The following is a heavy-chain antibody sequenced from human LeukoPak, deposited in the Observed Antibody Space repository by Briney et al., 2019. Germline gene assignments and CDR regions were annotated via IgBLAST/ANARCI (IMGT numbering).Heavy chain of an antibody. CDR1: GFNFSSYG. J-gene: IGHJ3*02. CDR3: AKSPAVDAAFDI. CDR2: ISGCGAST. V-gene: IGHV3-23*01. Sequence: PGRSLRLPCAASGFNFSSYGIHWVRQAPGKGLEWVSAISGCGASTYYADSVKGRFTISRDNSKKTLYLQMNSLRAEDTAVYYCAKSPAVDAAFDIWGQGTMVTVSS. D-gene: IGHD4-23*01.